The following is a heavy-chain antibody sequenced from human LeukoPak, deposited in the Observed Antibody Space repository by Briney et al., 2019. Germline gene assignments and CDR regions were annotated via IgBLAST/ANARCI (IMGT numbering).Heavy chain of an antibody. CDR1: GYTFTGVH. CDR3: ARHLNDYGDY. Sequence: ASGKVSCEASGYTFTGVHMHWGRQAPGQELEWMGWVNPNSGGSNYAQKFQGRVSMTRDTSISTVYMELSSLRSDDTAVYFCARHLNDYGDYWGQGTLVTVSS. CDR2: VNPNSGGS. J-gene: IGHJ4*02. V-gene: IGHV1-2*02.